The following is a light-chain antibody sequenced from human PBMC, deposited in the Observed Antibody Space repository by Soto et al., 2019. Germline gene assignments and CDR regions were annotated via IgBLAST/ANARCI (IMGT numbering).Light chain of an antibody. Sequence: DIQMTQSPSSLSASVGDRVTITCHASQDINNFLNWYQHKPGKAPNLQIYDTSNLDSGFPSRFSGSGPGTDFTFTISRLQPEDIATYYCQQYDTLPLTFGPGTKVYIK. CDR2: DTS. CDR3: QQYDTLPLT. V-gene: IGKV1-33*01. CDR1: QDINNF. J-gene: IGKJ3*01.